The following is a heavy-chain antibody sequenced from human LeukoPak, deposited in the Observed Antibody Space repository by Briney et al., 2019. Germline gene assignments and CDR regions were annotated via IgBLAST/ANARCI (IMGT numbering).Heavy chain of an antibody. Sequence: SETLSLTCTVSGGSISSSSYYWGWIRQPPGKGLEWIGSIYYSGSTYYNPSLKSRVTISVDTSKNQFSLKLSSVTAADTAVYYCARVLTGGYYFDYWGQGTLVTVSS. V-gene: IGHV4-39*07. CDR2: IYYSGST. CDR1: GGSISSSSYY. CDR3: ARVLTGGYYFDY. J-gene: IGHJ4*02. D-gene: IGHD3-9*01.